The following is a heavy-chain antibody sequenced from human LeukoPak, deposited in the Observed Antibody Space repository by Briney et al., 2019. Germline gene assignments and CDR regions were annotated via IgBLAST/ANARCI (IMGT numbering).Heavy chain of an antibody. Sequence: SETLSLTCTVSGGSISSSSYYWGWIRQPPGKGLEWIGSIYYSGSTYYNPSLKSRVAISVDTSKNQFSLKLSSVTAADTAVYYCARHYYYGSGSYRIAFDYWGQGTLVTVSS. V-gene: IGHV4-39*01. CDR2: IYYSGST. D-gene: IGHD3-10*01. CDR3: ARHYYYGSGSYRIAFDY. CDR1: GGSISSSSYY. J-gene: IGHJ4*02.